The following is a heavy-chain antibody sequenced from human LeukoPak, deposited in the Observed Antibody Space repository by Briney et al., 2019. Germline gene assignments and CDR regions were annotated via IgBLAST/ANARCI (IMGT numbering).Heavy chain of an antibody. CDR2: ISSSSSYI. CDR1: GFTFSSYS. Sequence: GGSLRLSCAASGFTFSSYSMNWVRQAPGKGLEWVSSISSSSSYIYYADSVKGRFTISRDNAKNSLYLQMNSLRAEDTAVYYCARAGYCSGGSCYGTFDYWGQGTLVTVSS. V-gene: IGHV3-21*01. CDR3: ARAGYCSGGSCYGTFDY. D-gene: IGHD2-15*01. J-gene: IGHJ4*02.